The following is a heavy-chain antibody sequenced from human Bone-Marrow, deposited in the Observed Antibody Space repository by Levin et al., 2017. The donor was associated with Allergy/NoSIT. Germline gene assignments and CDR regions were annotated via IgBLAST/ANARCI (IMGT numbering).Heavy chain of an antibody. CDR2: IIPISVTP. J-gene: IGHJ6*02. D-gene: IGHD4-23*01. CDR3: LVGGNSPSGIDV. V-gene: IGHV1-69*15. Sequence: KISCTASGGTFSTFAFSWVRLAAGQGLEWMGSIIPISVTPNYAQNLQGRVTTTADDSTSTAYMELSGLTFEDTAVYYWLVGGNSPSGIDVWGQGTTVTVSS. CDR1: GGTFSTFA.